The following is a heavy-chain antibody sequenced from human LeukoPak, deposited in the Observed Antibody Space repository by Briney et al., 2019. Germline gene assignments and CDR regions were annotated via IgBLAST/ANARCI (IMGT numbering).Heavy chain of an antibody. CDR3: ASPYLYRV. Sequence: XETXSLTCTVSGGSISSSSYYWGWIRQPPGKGLEWIGSIYYSGSTYYNPSLKSRVTISVDTSKNQFSLKLSSVTAADTAVCYCASPYLYRVWGQGTLVTVSS. V-gene: IGHV4-39*01. D-gene: IGHD3-16*01. CDR1: GGSISSSSYY. J-gene: IGHJ4*02. CDR2: IYYSGST.